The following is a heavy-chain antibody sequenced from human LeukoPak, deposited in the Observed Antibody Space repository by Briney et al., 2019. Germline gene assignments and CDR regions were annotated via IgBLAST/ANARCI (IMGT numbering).Heavy chain of an antibody. J-gene: IGHJ4*02. D-gene: IGHD4-17*01. CDR1: GFTFSSYG. CDR2: ISDDGSNK. CDR3: AKDWDYGDSHFDY. Sequence: GRSLRLSCAASGFTFSSYGMHWVRQAPGKGLEWVAVISDDGSNKYYADSVKGRFTISRDNSKNTLYLQMNSLRAEDTAVYYCAKDWDYGDSHFDYWGQGTLVTVSS. V-gene: IGHV3-30*18.